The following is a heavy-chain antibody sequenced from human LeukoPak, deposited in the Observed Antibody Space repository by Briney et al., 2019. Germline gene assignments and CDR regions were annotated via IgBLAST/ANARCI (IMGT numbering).Heavy chain of an antibody. CDR1: GFTFDDYA. J-gene: IGHJ4*02. CDR2: ISWNSGSI. Sequence: PGGSLRLSCAASGFTFDDYAMHWVRQAPGKGLEWVSGISWNSGSIDYADSVKGRFTISRDNAKNSLYLQMSSLRVEDTAFYYCAKGPYMGAAGRSDYWGQGTLVTVSS. D-gene: IGHD6-13*01. CDR3: AKGPYMGAAGRSDY. V-gene: IGHV3-9*01.